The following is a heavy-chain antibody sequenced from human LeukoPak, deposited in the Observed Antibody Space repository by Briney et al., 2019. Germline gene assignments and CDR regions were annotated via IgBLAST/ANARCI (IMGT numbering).Heavy chain of an antibody. J-gene: IGHJ4*02. Sequence: SVKVSCKASGGTFSSYAISWVRQAPGQGLEWMGGIIPIFGTANYAQKFQGRVTITADESTSTAYMELSSLRSEDTAVYYCATDMEKNIPPGFDYWGQGTLVTVSS. V-gene: IGHV1-69*13. CDR1: GGTFSSYA. D-gene: IGHD2/OR15-2a*01. CDR3: ATDMEKNIPPGFDY. CDR2: IIPIFGTA.